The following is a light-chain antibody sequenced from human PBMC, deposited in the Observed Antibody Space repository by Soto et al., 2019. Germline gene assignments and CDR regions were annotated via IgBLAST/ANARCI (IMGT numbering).Light chain of an antibody. CDR1: QGIRND. CDR3: QHYNSYSEA. V-gene: IGKV1-5*03. CDR2: KAS. Sequence: DIQMTQSPSSLSASVGDRVTITCWASQGIRNDLGWYQQKPGKAPKLLLYKASTLKSGVPSRFSGSGSGTEFTLTISSLQPDDFATDYCQHYNSYSEAFGQGTKVDIK. J-gene: IGKJ1*01.